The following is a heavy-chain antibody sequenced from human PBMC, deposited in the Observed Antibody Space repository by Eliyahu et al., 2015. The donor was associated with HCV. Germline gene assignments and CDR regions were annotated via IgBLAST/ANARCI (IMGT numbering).Heavy chain of an antibody. CDR1: GGSITTYY. Sequence: QVQLQESGPGLVKPSETLSLXCTVSGGSITTYYWSWIRPPPGKGLEWIWCFPYSGSTNYNPSLKSRVTISVDTSKNQFSLNLTSVTAADTAVYYCASGGGGIAVAGTGGWFDPWGQGTLVTVSS. CDR2: FPYSGST. V-gene: IGHV4-59*01. CDR3: ASGGGGIAVAGTGGWFDP. D-gene: IGHD6-19*01. J-gene: IGHJ5*02.